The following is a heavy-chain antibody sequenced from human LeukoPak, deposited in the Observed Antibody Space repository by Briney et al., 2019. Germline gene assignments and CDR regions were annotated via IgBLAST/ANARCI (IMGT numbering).Heavy chain of an antibody. CDR2: ISSSSSYI. D-gene: IGHD2-2*02. CDR1: GFTFSSYS. J-gene: IGHJ4*02. Sequence: GESLTLSCAASGFTFSSYSMNWVRQAPGKGLEWVSSISSSSSYIYYADSVKGRLTISRDNAKNSVYLQMNSLRAEDTAVYYCARDPGNHCTSCYMSGDYWGQGTLVTASS. V-gene: IGHV3-21*01. CDR3: ARDPGNHCTSCYMSGDY.